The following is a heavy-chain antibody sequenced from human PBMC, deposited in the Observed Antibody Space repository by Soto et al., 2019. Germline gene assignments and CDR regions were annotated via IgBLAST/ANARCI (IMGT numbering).Heavy chain of an antibody. J-gene: IGHJ6*02. Sequence: SVKVSCKASGGTFSSYAISWVRQAPRQGLEWMGGIIPMLGTANYAQKFQGRVTITADKSTSTAYMELSRLRSEDTAVYYCANPSYPYCSGGSCYAPLYYYGMDVWGQGTTVTVSS. CDR1: GGTFSSYA. CDR2: IIPMLGTA. CDR3: ANPSYPYCSGGSCYAPLYYYGMDV. V-gene: IGHV1-69*10. D-gene: IGHD2-15*01.